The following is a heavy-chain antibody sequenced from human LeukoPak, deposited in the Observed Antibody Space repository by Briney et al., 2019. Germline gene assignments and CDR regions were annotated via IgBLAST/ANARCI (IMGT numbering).Heavy chain of an antibody. V-gene: IGHV3-23*01. Sequence: GGSLRLSCAASGFTLSSYAMSWVRQAPGKGLEWVSAISGSGGSTYYADSVKGRFTISRDNSKNTLYLQMNSLRAEDTAVYYCARSEMATMLLFDYWGQGTLVTVSS. D-gene: IGHD5-24*01. CDR3: ARSEMATMLLFDY. J-gene: IGHJ4*02. CDR1: GFTLSSYA. CDR2: ISGSGGST.